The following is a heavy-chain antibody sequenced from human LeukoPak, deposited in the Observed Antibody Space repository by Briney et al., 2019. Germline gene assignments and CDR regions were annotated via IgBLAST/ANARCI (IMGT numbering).Heavy chain of an antibody. D-gene: IGHD6-13*01. CDR1: GGTFSSYA. J-gene: IGHJ6*02. CDR2: IIPIFGTA. CDR3: TRKIAAAGNYYYYGMDV. Sequence: ASVKVSCKASGGTFSSYAISWVRQAPGQGLEWMGGIIPIFGTANYAQKFQGRVTITADESTSTAYMELSSLRSEDTAVYYCTRKIAAAGNYYYYGMDVWGQGTTVTVSS. V-gene: IGHV1-69*13.